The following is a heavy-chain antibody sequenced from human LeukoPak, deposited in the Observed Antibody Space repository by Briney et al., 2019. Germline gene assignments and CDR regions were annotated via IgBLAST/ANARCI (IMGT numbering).Heavy chain of an antibody. V-gene: IGHV4-34*01. Sequence: PSETLSLTCAVYGGSFSGYYWSWVRQPPGKGLEWIGEINHSGSTNYNPSLKSRVTISVDTSKNQFSLKLSSVTAADTAVYYCARGRLSSGWYGGLDYWGQGTLVTVSS. CDR2: INHSGST. D-gene: IGHD6-19*01. J-gene: IGHJ4*02. CDR3: ARGRLSSGWYGGLDY. CDR1: GGSFSGYY.